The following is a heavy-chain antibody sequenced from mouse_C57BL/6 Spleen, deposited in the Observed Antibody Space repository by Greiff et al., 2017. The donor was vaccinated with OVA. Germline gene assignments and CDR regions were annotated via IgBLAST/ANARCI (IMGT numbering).Heavy chain of an antibody. D-gene: IGHD2-1*01. CDR3: ARNIYDGFDY. CDR2: INPSTGGT. J-gene: IGHJ2*01. CDR1: GYSFTGYY. Sequence: VQLQQSGPELVKPGASVKISCKASGYSFTGYYMNWVKQSPEKSLEWIGEINPSTGGTTYNQKFKAKATLTVDKSSSTAYMQLKSLASSDSAVYASARNIYDGFDYWGQGTTLTVSS. V-gene: IGHV1-42*01.